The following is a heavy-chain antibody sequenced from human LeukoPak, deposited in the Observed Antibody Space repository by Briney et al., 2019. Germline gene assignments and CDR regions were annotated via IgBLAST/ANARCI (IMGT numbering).Heavy chain of an antibody. J-gene: IGHJ5*02. Sequence: GSSVKVSCKASGGTFSSYAISWVRQAPGQGLEWMGGIIPIFGTTNYAQKFQGRVTITADESTSTLYMELRSLRSEDTAVYYCARDREYGYCSGGSCPAWFDPWGQGTLVTVSS. D-gene: IGHD2-15*01. V-gene: IGHV1-69*01. CDR3: ARDREYGYCSGGSCPAWFDP. CDR2: IIPIFGTT. CDR1: GGTFSSYA.